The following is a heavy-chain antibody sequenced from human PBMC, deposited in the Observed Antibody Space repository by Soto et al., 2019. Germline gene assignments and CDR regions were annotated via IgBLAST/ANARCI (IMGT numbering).Heavy chain of an antibody. J-gene: IGHJ4*02. CDR2: ISWDGGST. V-gene: IGHV3-43*01. CDR1: GFTFDDYT. Sequence: EVQLVESGGVVVQPGGSLRLSCAASGFTFDDYTMHWVRQAPGKGLEWVSLISWDGGSTYYADSVKGRFTISRDNSKNSLYLQMNSLRTEDTALYYCAKDNSSGWYYFDYWGQGTLVTVSS. CDR3: AKDNSSGWYYFDY. D-gene: IGHD6-19*01.